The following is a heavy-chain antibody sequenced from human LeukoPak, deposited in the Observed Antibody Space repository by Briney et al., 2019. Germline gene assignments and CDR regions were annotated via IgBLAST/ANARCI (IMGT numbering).Heavy chain of an antibody. V-gene: IGHV4-59*01. CDR3: ARGRVSSSTWYSTYYYFFYMDF. Sequence: SETLSLTCTVSDDSITMYYWTWIRQPPGRGLEWIGYVDHTGSTKFNPSLNGRVSISRDTSNNFFSLRLRSVTAADTAVYFCARGRVSSSTWYSTYYYFFYMDFWGKGTTVTVSS. D-gene: IGHD4-11*01. CDR1: DDSITMYY. CDR2: VDHTGST. J-gene: IGHJ6*03.